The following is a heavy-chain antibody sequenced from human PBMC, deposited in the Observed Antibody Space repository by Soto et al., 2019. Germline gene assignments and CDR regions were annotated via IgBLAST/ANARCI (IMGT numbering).Heavy chain of an antibody. Sequence: XDSLRVSGNGSGDTFTSYWIGWVRQMPGKGLEWRGIIYPGDSDTRYSPSFQGQVTISADKSISTAYLQWSSLKASDPAMYYCATHTHYYDSREWGQRTLVTVSS. V-gene: IGHV5-51*01. CDR3: ATHTHYYDSRE. CDR1: GDTFTSYW. J-gene: IGHJ4*02. D-gene: IGHD3-22*01. CDR2: IYPGDSDT.